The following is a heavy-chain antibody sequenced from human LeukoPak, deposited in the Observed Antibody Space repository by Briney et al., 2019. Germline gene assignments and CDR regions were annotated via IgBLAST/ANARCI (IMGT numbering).Heavy chain of an antibody. Sequence: ASVKVSCKASGYTFTGYYMHWVRQAPGQGLEWMGWINTNTGNPTYAQGFTGRFVFSLDTSVSTAYLQISSLKDEDTAVYYCARGGYSGSYLDAFDIWGQGTKVTVSS. J-gene: IGHJ3*02. CDR3: ARGGYSGSYLDAFDI. D-gene: IGHD1-26*01. CDR1: GYTFTGYY. V-gene: IGHV7-4-1*02. CDR2: INTNTGNP.